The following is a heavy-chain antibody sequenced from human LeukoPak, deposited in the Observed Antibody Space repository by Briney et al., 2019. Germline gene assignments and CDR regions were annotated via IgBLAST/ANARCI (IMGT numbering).Heavy chain of an antibody. CDR2: ISRSAEII. CDR3: ARGFCSGGRCHFDY. CDR1: GFTLSNYG. J-gene: IGHJ4*02. Sequence: GGSLRLSCTVSGFTLSNYGMNWVRQAPGEGLEWISYISRSAEIIYYADSVKGRFTISRDNAKKSMYLQMNSLRDEDTAVYYCARGFCSGGRCHFDYWGQGTLVTVSS. D-gene: IGHD2-15*01. V-gene: IGHV3-48*03.